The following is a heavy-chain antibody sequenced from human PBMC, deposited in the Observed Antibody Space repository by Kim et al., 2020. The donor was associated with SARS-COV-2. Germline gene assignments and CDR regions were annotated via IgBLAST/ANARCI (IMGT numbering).Heavy chain of an antibody. V-gene: IGHV4-39*01. CDR3: ARQSYGSGSYDFDH. D-gene: IGHD3-10*01. J-gene: IGHJ4*01. Sequence: SETLSLTCAVSGGSISSTSYYWGWIRQPPGKGLEWIGTIYYSGITYYNPSLKSRVTISVDTSKNQFSLKLSSVTAADTAVYYCARQSYGSGSYDFDHWG. CDR1: GGSISSTSYY. CDR2: IYYSGIT.